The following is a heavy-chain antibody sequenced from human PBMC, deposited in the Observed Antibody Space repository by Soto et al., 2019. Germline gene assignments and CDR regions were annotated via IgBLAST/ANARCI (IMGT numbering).Heavy chain of an antibody. CDR2: IIPIFGTA. V-gene: IGHV1-69*13. D-gene: IGHD1-20*01. J-gene: IGHJ6*02. CDR3: ARDWTAITGGGMDV. CDR1: GGTFSSYA. Sequence: SVKVSCKASGGTFSSYAISWVRQAPGQGLEWMGGIIPIFGTANYAQKFQGRVTITADESTSTAYMELSSLRSEDTAVYYCARDWTAITGGGMDVWGQGTTVTVSS.